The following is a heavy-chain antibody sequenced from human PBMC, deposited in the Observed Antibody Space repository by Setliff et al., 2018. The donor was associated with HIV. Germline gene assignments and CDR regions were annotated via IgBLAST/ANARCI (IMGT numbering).Heavy chain of an antibody. Sequence: PGESLKISCKGSGYSFTSYWIGWVRQMPGKGLEWLGIIYPGDSDTKYSPSFQGQVTFSADTSISTAYLQWSSLKASDTAMYYCAKGLGFCGSTTCFFDYWGQGTPVTVSS. D-gene: IGHD2-2*01. J-gene: IGHJ4*02. CDR3: AKGLGFCGSTTCFFDY. V-gene: IGHV5-51*01. CDR1: GYSFTSYW. CDR2: IYPGDSDT.